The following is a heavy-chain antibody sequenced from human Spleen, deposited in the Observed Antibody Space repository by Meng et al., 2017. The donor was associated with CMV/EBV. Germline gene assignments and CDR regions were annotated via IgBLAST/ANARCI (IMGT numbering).Heavy chain of an antibody. J-gene: IGHJ6*02. D-gene: IGHD3-10*01. CDR2: INESDRT. CDR3: ARDSSVDYYYFGMDV. CDR1: GGSFSGYS. V-gene: IGHV4-34*01. Sequence: SETLSLTCTVYGGSFSGYSWNWIRQPPGKGLEWIGEINESDRTDYRSSLKSRVTISVDTAKNQVSLNLTSVTAADTAVYYCARDSSVDYYYFGMDVWGQGTSVTVS.